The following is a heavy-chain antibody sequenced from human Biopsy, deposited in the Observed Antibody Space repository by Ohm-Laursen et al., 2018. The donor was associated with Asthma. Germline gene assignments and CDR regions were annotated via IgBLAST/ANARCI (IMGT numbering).Heavy chain of an antibody. CDR1: GGTFSNFA. V-gene: IGHV1-69*13. Sequence: EASVKVSCKAPGGTFSNFAISWVRQAPGQGLEWLGGIMTVFGTTNYAQKGQGRVTITADESTSTAYMEVTSLRSEDTAIYYCARCQVGYSSGWSLLLKKIYYSGMDVWGQGTAVTVSS. CDR3: ARCQVGYSSGWSLLLKKIYYSGMDV. D-gene: IGHD6-19*01. CDR2: IMTVFGTT. J-gene: IGHJ6*02.